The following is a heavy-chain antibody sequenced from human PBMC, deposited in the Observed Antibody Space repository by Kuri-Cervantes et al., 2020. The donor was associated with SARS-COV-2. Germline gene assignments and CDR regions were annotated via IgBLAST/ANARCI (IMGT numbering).Heavy chain of an antibody. CDR1: GFTFSSYS. V-gene: IGHV3-48*01. D-gene: IGHD3/OR15-3a*01. J-gene: IGHJ4*02. CDR2: ISALSSTI. CDR3: ARVDYDF. Sequence: GGSLRLSCAASGFTFSSYSMNWVRQAPGKGLEWVSYISALSSTIYYADSVKGRFTISRDNAKNSLYLQMNSLRAEDTAVYYCARVDYDFWSQGTLVTVSS.